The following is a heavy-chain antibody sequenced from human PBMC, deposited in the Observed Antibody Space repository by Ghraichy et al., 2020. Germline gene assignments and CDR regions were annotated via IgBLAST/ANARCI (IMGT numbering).Heavy chain of an antibody. V-gene: IGHV3-30*03. CDR3: ARDLYCSGDCFGGGYGMDV. CDR2: ISNDGSHT. CDR1: GLTFTTYA. D-gene: IGHD2-21*02. J-gene: IGHJ6*02. Sequence: GGSLRLSCEASGLTFTTYAMHWVRQAPGKGLEWLALISNDGSHTYYADSVKGRFTISRDNSKYTLYLQLDSLRPEDTAVYYCARDLYCSGDCFGGGYGMDVWGQGTTVTVSS.